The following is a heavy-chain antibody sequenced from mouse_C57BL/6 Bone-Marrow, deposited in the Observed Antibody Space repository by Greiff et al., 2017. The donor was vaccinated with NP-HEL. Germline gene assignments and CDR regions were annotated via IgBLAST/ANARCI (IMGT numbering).Heavy chain of an antibody. Sequence: VKVVESGPGLVAPSQSLSITCTVSGFSLTSYAISWVRQPPGKGLEWLGVIWTGGGTNYNSALKSRLSISKDNSKSQVFLKMNSLQTDDTARYYCARPYGNYPYYFDYWGQGTTLTVSS. CDR3: ARPYGNYPYYFDY. D-gene: IGHD2-1*01. CDR2: IWTGGGT. V-gene: IGHV2-9-1*01. CDR1: GFSLTSYA. J-gene: IGHJ2*01.